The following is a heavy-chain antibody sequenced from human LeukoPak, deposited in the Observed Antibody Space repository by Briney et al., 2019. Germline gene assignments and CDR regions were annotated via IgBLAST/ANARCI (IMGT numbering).Heavy chain of an antibody. CDR1: GFTFSSYA. J-gene: IGHJ4*02. CDR3: ASSPVYYRPFDY. D-gene: IGHD1-26*01. Sequence: GGSLRLSCAASGFTFSSYAMHWVRQAPGKGLEWVAVISYDGSNKYYADSVKGRFTISRDSSKNTLYLQMNSLRAEDTAVYYCASSPVYYRPFDYWGQGTLVTVSS. CDR2: ISYDGSNK. V-gene: IGHV3-30-3*01.